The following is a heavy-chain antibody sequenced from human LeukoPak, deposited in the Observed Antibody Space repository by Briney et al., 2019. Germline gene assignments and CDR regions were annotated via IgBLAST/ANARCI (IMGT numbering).Heavy chain of an antibody. CDR3: ARHYYYGSGSYGARVDY. V-gene: IGHV4-39*01. CDR2: IYYSGST. Sequence: SETLSLTCTVSGGSISTSNYYWGWIRQPPGKGLEWIGSIYYSGSTYYNPSLKSRFTISVDTSKNQFSLKLSSVTAADTAVYYCARHYYYGSGSYGARVDYWGQGTLVTVSS. CDR1: GGSISTSNYY. J-gene: IGHJ4*02. D-gene: IGHD3-10*01.